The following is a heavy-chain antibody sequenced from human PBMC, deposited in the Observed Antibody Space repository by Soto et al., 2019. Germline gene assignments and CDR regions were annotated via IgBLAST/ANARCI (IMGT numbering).Heavy chain of an antibody. CDR3: ARVHKTRNWLDP. CDR2: MNPNSGNT. D-gene: IGHD1-1*01. Sequence: ASVKVSCKASGYTFTSYDINWVRQATGQGLEWMGWMNPNSGNTGYAQKFQGRVTITTDTSTSTAYMELRSLRSDDTAVYFCARVHKTRNWLDPWGQGTLVTVSS. V-gene: IGHV1-8*01. CDR1: GYTFTSYD. J-gene: IGHJ5*02.